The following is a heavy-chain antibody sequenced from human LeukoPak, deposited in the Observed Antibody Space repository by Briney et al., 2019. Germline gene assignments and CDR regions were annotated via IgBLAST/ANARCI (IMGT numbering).Heavy chain of an antibody. CDR1: GGSFSGYY. D-gene: IGHD4-17*01. CDR2: INHSGST. Sequence: SETLSLTCAVYGGSFSGYYWSWIRQPPGKGLEWIGEINHSGSTNYNPSLKSRVTISVDTSKNQFSLKLSSVTAADTAVYYCRSLNDYGDYDAFDIWGQGTMVTVSS. CDR3: RSLNDYGDYDAFDI. V-gene: IGHV4-34*01. J-gene: IGHJ3*02.